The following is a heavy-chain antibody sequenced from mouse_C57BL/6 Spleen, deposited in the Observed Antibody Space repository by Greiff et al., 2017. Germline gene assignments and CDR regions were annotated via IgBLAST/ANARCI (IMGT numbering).Heavy chain of an antibody. V-gene: IGHV1-81*01. CDR1: GYTFTSYG. CDR3: ARGGFYDGYFDY. D-gene: IGHD2-3*01. J-gene: IGHJ2*01. CDR2: IYPRSGNT. Sequence: QVQLQQSGAELARPGASVKLSCKASGYTFTSYGISWVKQRTGQGLEWIGEIYPRSGNTYYNEKFKGKATLTADKSSSTAYMELRSLTVEDSAVYFSARGGFYDGYFDYWGQGTTLTVSS.